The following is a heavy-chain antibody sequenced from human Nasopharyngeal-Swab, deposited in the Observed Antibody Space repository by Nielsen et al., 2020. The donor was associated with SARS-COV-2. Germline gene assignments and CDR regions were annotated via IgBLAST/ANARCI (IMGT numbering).Heavy chain of an antibody. V-gene: IGHV3-9*01. Sequence: GGSLRLSCAASGFTFDDYAIHWVRQAPGRGLEWVSGISWDSGNIGYADSVKGRFTISRDNAKNSLYLQMNSLRAEDTAIYFCARAVAGATDYWGQGTLVTVSS. CDR1: GFTFDDYA. D-gene: IGHD1-26*01. CDR2: ISWDSGNI. CDR3: ARAVAGATDY. J-gene: IGHJ4*02.